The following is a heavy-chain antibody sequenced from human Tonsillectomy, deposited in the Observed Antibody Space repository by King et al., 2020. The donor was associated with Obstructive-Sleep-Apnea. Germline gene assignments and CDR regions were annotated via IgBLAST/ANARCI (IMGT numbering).Heavy chain of an antibody. D-gene: IGHD5-18*01. J-gene: IGHJ4*02. CDR1: GYTFTTYA. CDR3: AREVDTVMVTAQRGDDD. Sequence: EKLVQSGSELKKPGASVKVSCKASGYTFTTYAMNWVRQAPGQGLEWMGWINTNTGNPTYAQGFTGRFVFSLDTSVSTAYLQISSLKAEDTAVYYCAREVDTVMVTAQRGDDDWGQGTLAT. CDR2: INTNTGNP. V-gene: IGHV7-4-1*02.